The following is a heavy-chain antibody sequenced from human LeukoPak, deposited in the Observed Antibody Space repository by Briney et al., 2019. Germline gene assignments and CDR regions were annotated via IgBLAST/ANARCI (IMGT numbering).Heavy chain of an antibody. D-gene: IGHD2-15*01. CDR3: ARMGYCSGGSCYMLFPRLYYYYYMDV. Sequence: GASVKVSCKASGYTFTNYGISWVRQAPGQGLEWMGWISAYNGNTNYAQKLQGRVTMTTDTSTSTAYMELRSLRSDDTAVYYCARMGYCSGGSCYMLFPRLYYYYYMDVWGKGTTVTVSS. J-gene: IGHJ6*03. V-gene: IGHV1-18*01. CDR1: GYTFTNYG. CDR2: ISAYNGNT.